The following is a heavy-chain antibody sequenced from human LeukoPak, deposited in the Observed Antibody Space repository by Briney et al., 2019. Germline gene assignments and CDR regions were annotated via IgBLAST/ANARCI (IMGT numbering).Heavy chain of an antibody. D-gene: IGHD4-17*01. V-gene: IGHV4-59*01. CDR1: GGSISSYY. J-gene: IGHJ3*02. CDR2: IYYSGST. Sequence: SETLSLTCTVSGGSISSYYWSWIRQPPGKGLEWIGYIYYSGSTNYNPSLKSRVTISVDTSKNQFSLKLSSVTAADTAVYYCARTQRGKVTTLHEASDAFDIWGQGTMVTVSS. CDR3: ARTQRGKVTTLHEASDAFDI.